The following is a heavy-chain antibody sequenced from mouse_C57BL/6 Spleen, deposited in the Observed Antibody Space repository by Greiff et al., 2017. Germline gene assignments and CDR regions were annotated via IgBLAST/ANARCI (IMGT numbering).Heavy chain of an antibody. Sequence: EVHLVESGGGLVKPGGSLKLSCAASGFTFSDYGMHWVRQAPEKGLEWVAYISSGSSTIYYADTVKGRFTISRDNAKNTLFLQMTSLRSEDTAMYYCARGDEGYFDYWGQGTTLTVSS. J-gene: IGHJ2*01. CDR2: ISSGSSTI. D-gene: IGHD3-3*01. CDR1: GFTFSDYG. CDR3: ARGDEGYFDY. V-gene: IGHV5-17*01.